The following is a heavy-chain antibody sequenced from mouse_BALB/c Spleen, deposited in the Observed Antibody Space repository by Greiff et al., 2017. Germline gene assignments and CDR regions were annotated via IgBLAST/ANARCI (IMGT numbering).Heavy chain of an antibody. Sequence: QVQLKESGAELVRPGASVTLSCKASGYTFTDYEMHWVKQTPVHGLEWIGAIDPETGGTAYNLKFKGKATLTADKSSSTAYMELRSLTSEDSAVYYCTRYRVGPFAYWGQGTLVTVSA. D-gene: IGHD2-14*01. CDR1: GYTFTDYE. CDR2: IDPETGGT. CDR3: TRYRVGPFAY. J-gene: IGHJ3*01. V-gene: IGHV1-15*01.